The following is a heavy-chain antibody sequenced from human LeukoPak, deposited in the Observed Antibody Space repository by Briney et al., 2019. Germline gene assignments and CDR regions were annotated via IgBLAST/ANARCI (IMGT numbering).Heavy chain of an antibody. CDR3: ASLCSGGSCYLDSGWFDP. CDR1: GYSISSGYY. J-gene: IGHJ5*02. V-gene: IGHV4-38-2*01. Sequence: PSETLSLTCAVSGYSISSGYYWGWIRQPPGKGLEWIGTIYHSGSTYYNPSLKSRVTISVDTSKNQFSLKLSSVTAADTAVYYCASLCSGGSCYLDSGWFDPWGQGTLVTVSS. CDR2: IYHSGST. D-gene: IGHD2-15*01.